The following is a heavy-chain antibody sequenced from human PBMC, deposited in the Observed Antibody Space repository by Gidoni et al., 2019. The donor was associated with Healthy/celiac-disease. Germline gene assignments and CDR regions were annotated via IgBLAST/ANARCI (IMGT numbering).Heavy chain of an antibody. CDR3: ARLLPSGHFFDY. Sequence: DVQLVQSGAEVKKPGESLRIACKGSGYSFTSYWISWVRQMPGKGLEWMGRIDPSDSYTNDSPSFQGHVTISADQSISTAYLQWSSLKASDTAMYYCARLLPSGHFFDYWGQGTLVTVSS. J-gene: IGHJ4*02. D-gene: IGHD1-26*01. CDR1: GYSFTSYW. CDR2: IDPSDSYT. V-gene: IGHV5-10-1*03.